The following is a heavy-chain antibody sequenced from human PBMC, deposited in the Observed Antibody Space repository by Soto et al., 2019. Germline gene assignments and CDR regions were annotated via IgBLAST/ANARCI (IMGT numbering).Heavy chain of an antibody. CDR2: ISGSGGST. CDR3: AKDIMFSGYDSGPNDY. CDR1: GFTLSSYA. J-gene: IGHJ4*02. V-gene: IGHV3-23*01. Sequence: PGGSLRLSCAASGFTLSSYAMSWVRQAPGKGLEWVSAISGSGGSTYYADSVKGRFTISRDNSKNTLYLQMNSLRAEDTAVYYCAKDIMFSGYDSGPNDYWGQGTLVTVSS. D-gene: IGHD5-12*01.